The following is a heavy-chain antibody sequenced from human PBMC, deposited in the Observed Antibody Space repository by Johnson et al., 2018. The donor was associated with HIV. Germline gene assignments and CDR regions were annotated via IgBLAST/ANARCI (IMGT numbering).Heavy chain of an antibody. V-gene: IGHV3-23*04. J-gene: IGHJ3*02. Sequence: VQLVESGGGLVQPGGSLRLSCSASVFTFSIYAMSWVRQAPGKGLEWVSTVSSSGGSTYYTDSVKGLFTISRDNSKNTLYLQVNSLRAEDTAIYYCAKSRAGGDYDAFDIWGQGTMVTVAS. CDR2: VSSSGGST. CDR3: AKSRAGGDYDAFDI. D-gene: IGHD2-21*01. CDR1: VFTFSIYA.